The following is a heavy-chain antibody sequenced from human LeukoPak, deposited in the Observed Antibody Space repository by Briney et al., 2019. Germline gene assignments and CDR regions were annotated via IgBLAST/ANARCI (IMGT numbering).Heavy chain of an antibody. J-gene: IGHJ4*02. Sequence: GGSLRLSCAASGFTFSSYAMSWVRQAPGKGLEWVSAISGSGGSTYYADSVKGRFTVSRDNSKNTLYLQMDSLRAEDTAVYYCARDVPRSGWAFDYWGQGTLVTVPS. V-gene: IGHV3-23*01. D-gene: IGHD6-19*01. CDR2: ISGSGGST. CDR1: GFTFSSYA. CDR3: ARDVPRSGWAFDY.